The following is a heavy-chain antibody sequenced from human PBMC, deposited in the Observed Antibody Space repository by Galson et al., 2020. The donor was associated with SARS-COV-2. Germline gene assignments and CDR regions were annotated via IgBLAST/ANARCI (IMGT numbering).Heavy chain of an antibody. Sequence: SETLSLTCTVSGGSVSGYYWSWIRQPAGQGLEWIGRMSTGGSTNYSPSLKSRVTMSVDTSKNQFSLNLTSLTAADTALYFCAREGVAAGGRFFDYWGQGVLVTVSS. J-gene: IGHJ4*02. CDR3: AREGVAAGGRFFDY. V-gene: IGHV4-4*07. CDR1: GGSVSGYY. D-gene: IGHD6-13*01. CDR2: MSTGGST.